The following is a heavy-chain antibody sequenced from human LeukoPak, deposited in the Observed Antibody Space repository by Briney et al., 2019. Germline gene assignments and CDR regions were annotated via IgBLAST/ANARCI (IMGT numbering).Heavy chain of an antibody. CDR1: GGSISSYF. CDR3: ARVLDLSKRGLDAFDI. V-gene: IGHV4-59*01. J-gene: IGHJ3*02. D-gene: IGHD3-16*01. CDR2: VYYSGST. Sequence: KPSETLSLTCTVAGGSISSYFWSWIRQPPGKGLEWLGYVYYSGSTTYNPSLKSRVTISVDTSKKQFSLKLSSATAADTAVYYCARVLDLSKRGLDAFDIWGQGTMVTVSS.